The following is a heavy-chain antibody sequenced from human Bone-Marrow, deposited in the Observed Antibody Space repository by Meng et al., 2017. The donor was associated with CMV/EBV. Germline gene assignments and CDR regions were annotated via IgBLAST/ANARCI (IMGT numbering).Heavy chain of an antibody. V-gene: IGHV1-69*10. J-gene: IGHJ5*02. CDR3: ARAAGVQGGKDWFDT. CDR1: GGTFSSYA. D-gene: IGHD1-1*01. CDR2: IIPILGIA. Sequence: SVKVSCKASGGTFSSYAISWVRQAPGQGLEWMGGIIPILGIANYAQKFQGRVTITADKPTSTAYMELSSLRSEDTTVYYCARAAGVQGGKDWFDTWGQGTRVTVYS.